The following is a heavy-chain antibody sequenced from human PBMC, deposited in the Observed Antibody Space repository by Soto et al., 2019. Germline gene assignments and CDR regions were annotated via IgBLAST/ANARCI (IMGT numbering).Heavy chain of an antibody. J-gene: IGHJ6*02. D-gene: IGHD2-2*01. CDR1: GGTFSSYA. Sequence: ASVKVSCKASGGTFSSYAISWVRQAPGQGLEWMGGIIPIFGTANYAQKFQGRVTITADESTSTAYMELSSLRSEDTAVYYCASQYQLLYYYYGMDVWGQGTTVTVSS. CDR3: ASQYQLLYYYYGMDV. V-gene: IGHV1-69*13. CDR2: IIPIFGTA.